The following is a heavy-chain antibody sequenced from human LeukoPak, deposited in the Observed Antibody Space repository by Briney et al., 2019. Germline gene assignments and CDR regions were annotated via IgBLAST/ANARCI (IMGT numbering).Heavy chain of an antibody. CDR2: IYTSGST. CDR1: GGSISSGSYY. D-gene: IGHD3-22*01. Sequence: PSETLSLTCTVSGGSISSGSYYWSWIRQPAGKGLEWIGRIYTSGSTNYNPSLKSRVTISVDTSKNQFSLKLSSVTAADTAVYYCSVVTPPFDYWGQGTLVTVSS. CDR3: SVVTPPFDY. J-gene: IGHJ4*02. V-gene: IGHV4-61*02.